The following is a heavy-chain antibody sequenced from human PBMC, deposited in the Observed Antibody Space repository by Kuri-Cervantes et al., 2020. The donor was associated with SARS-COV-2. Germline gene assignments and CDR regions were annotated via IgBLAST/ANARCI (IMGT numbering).Heavy chain of an antibody. D-gene: IGHD3-10*01. CDR1: GYSFTSYW. Sequence: GGSLRLSCKGSGYSFTSYWIGWVRQMPGKGLEWMGIIYPGDSDTRYSPSFQGQVTISADKSISTSYLQWSSLKASDTAMYYCARQAPLWFGDPEPDYWGQGTLVTVSS. CDR3: ARQAPLWFGDPEPDY. V-gene: IGHV5-51*01. CDR2: IYPGDSDT. J-gene: IGHJ4*02.